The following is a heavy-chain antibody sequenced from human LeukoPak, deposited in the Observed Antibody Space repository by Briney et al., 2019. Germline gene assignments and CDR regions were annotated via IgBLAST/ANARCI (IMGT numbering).Heavy chain of an antibody. J-gene: IGHJ5*02. CDR1: GYTFTSYD. V-gene: IGHV1-8*01. CDR3: ARQDRGYSYGPNWFDP. Sequence: HGASVKVSCKASGYTFTSYDINWVRQATGQGLEWMGWMNPNSGNTGYAQEFQGRVTMTRNTSISTAYMELSSLRSEDTAVYYCARQDRGYSYGPNWFDPWGQGTLVTVSS. D-gene: IGHD5-18*01. CDR2: MNPNSGNT.